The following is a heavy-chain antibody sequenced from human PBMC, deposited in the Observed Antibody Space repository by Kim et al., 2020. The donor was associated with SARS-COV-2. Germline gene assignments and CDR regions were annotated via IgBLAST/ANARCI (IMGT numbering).Heavy chain of an antibody. CDR2: GIA. J-gene: IGHJ4*02. Sequence: GIANYAQKFQGRVTITADKSTSTAYMELSSLRSEDTAVYYCARGDYYDKDWGQGTLVTVSS. V-gene: IGHV1-69*04. CDR3: ARGDYYDKD. D-gene: IGHD3-22*01.